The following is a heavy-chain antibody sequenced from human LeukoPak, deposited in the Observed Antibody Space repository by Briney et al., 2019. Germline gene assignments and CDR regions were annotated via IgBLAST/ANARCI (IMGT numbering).Heavy chain of an antibody. CDR2: IKKDGSEK. CDR3: AKDRELLWFPGARYYFDY. Sequence: GGSLRLSCAASGFTFSSYWMSWVRQAPGKGLEWVANIKKDGSEKYYVDSVKGRFTISRDNAKTSLYLQMNSLRAEDTAVYYCAKDRELLWFPGARYYFDYWGQGTLVTVSS. D-gene: IGHD3-10*01. CDR1: GFTFSSYW. V-gene: IGHV3-7*01. J-gene: IGHJ4*02.